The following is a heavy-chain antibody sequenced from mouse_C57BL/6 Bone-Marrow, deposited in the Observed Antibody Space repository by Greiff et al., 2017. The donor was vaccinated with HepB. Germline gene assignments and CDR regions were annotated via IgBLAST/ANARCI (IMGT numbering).Heavy chain of an antibody. CDR2: IDPSDSYT. CDR1: GYTFTSSW. Sequence: QVQLQQPGAELVKPGASVKLSCKASGYTFTSSWMQWVNQRPGQGLGWIGEIDPSDSYTNYNQKFKGKATLTVDTSSSTAYMQLSSLTSEDSAVYYCAQRTLIYYYAMDYWGQGTSVTVSS. D-gene: IGHD1-3*01. J-gene: IGHJ4*01. V-gene: IGHV1-50*01. CDR3: AQRTLIYYYAMDY.